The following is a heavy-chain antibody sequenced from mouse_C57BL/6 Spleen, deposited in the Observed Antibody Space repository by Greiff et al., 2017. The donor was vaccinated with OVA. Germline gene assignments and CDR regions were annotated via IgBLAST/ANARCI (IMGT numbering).Heavy chain of an antibody. Sequence: EVNLVESGAELVRPGSSVKMSCKTSGYTFTSYGINWVKQRPGQGLEWIGYIYIGNGYTEYNEKFKGKATLTSDTSSSTAYMQLSSLTSEDSAIYFCARGDNTAQATGFAYWGQGTLVTVSA. D-gene: IGHD3-2*02. V-gene: IGHV1-58*01. J-gene: IGHJ3*01. CDR3: ARGDNTAQATGFAY. CDR1: GYTFTSYG. CDR2: IYIGNGYT.